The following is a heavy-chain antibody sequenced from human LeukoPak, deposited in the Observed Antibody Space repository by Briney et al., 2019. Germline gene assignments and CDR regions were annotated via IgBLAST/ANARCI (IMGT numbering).Heavy chain of an antibody. CDR2: IYPGDSDT. J-gene: IGHJ4*02. D-gene: IGHD3-10*01. CDR1: GYSFTSYW. CDR3: ARIDYYGSGSYNY. V-gene: IGHV5-51*01. Sequence: GESLQISCKGSGYSFTSYWIGWVRQLPGKGLEWMGIIYPGDSDTRYSPSFQGQVTISADKSISTAYLQWSSLKASDTATYYCARIDYYGSGSYNYWGQGTLVTVSS.